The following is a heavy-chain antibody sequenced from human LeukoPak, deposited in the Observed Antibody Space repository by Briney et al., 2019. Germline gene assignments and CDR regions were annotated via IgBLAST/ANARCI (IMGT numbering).Heavy chain of an antibody. D-gene: IGHD3-22*01. J-gene: IGHJ4*02. CDR3: AKDWGAYYDSSGFYSGDFAY. V-gene: IGHV3-43*02. Sequence: GGSLRLSCAASGFTFDDYAMHWVRKAPGKGLEWVSLISGDGGSTYYADSVKGRFTISRDNSKNSLYLQMNSLRTEDTALYYCAKDWGAYYDSSGFYSGDFAYWGQGTLVTVSS. CDR1: GFTFDDYA. CDR2: ISGDGGST.